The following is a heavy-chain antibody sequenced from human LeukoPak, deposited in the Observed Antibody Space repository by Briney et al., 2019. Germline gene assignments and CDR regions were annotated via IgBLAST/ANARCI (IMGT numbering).Heavy chain of an antibody. CDR1: GFTFDDYG. Sequence: PGGSLRLSCAASGFTFDDYGMSWVRQAPGKGLEWVSGINWNGGSTGYADSVKVRFTISRDNAKNSLYLQMNSLRAEDTALYYCARGTLKAAATDFDYWGQGTLVTVSS. CDR2: INWNGGST. D-gene: IGHD6-13*01. CDR3: ARGTLKAAATDFDY. V-gene: IGHV3-20*04. J-gene: IGHJ4*02.